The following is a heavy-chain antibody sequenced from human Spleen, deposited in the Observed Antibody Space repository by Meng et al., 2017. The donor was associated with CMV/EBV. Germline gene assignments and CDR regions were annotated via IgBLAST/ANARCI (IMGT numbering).Heavy chain of an antibody. J-gene: IGHJ5*01. D-gene: IGHD2-2*01. CDR2: IQDDGSEA. Sequence: GESLKISCAASGFTFSRYWMSWARQAPGKGLEWVGEIQDDGSEAYYVDSVKGRFTISRDNAKNSLYLQMNSLRVEDTAVYYCARGEDCSSSSCYVMDSNWFDPWGQGTLVTVSS. CDR1: GFTFSRYW. CDR3: ARGEDCSSSSCYVMDSNWFDP. V-gene: IGHV3-7*01.